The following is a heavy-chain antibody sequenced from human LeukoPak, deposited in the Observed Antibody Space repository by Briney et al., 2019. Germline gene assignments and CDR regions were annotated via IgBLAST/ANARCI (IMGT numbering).Heavy chain of an antibody. Sequence: SSETLSLTCTVSGGSIGSTSYYWNWIRQPPGKGLEWIGCIYYSGTTYYNPSLKSRVTISVDTSKNQFSLRVSSVTAADTAVYYCARDDYGDSNWFDHWGQGTLVTVSS. V-gene: IGHV4-39*02. D-gene: IGHD4-17*01. J-gene: IGHJ5*02. CDR1: GGSIGSTSYY. CDR3: ARDDYGDSNWFDH. CDR2: IYYSGTT.